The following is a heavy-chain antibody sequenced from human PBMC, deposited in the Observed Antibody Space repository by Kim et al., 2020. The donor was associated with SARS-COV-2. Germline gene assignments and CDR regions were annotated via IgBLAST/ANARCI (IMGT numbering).Heavy chain of an antibody. CDR2: IWYDGTNA. CDR3: ARAVDSKEAFDV. CDR1: GFTFSSHN. Sequence: GGSLRLSCAASGFTFSSHNMHWVRLAPGKGLEWVALIWYDGTNADYGDSVKGRFTISRDNSKNTLYLQMDTLRGDDTAVYYRARAVDSKEAFDVWGQGT. D-gene: IGHD3-22*01. J-gene: IGHJ3*01. V-gene: IGHV3-33*01.